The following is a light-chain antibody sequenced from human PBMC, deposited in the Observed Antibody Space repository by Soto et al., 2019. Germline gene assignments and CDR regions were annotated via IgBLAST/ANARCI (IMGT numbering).Light chain of an antibody. J-gene: IGKJ1*01. Sequence: DIQMTQSPSTLSASVGDRVTITCRASQSISSWLAWYQQKPGKAPKLLIYKASSLESGVPSRFSGSGSGTEFTLTISSLQPDDFATYYCKQYNSYSPLWTFGQGTKVEIK. CDR3: KQYNSYSPLWT. CDR1: QSISSW. CDR2: KAS. V-gene: IGKV1-5*03.